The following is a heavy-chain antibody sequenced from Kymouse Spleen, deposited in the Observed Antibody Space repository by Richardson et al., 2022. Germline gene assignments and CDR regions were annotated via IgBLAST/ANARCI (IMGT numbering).Heavy chain of an antibody. Sequence: QVQLVESGGGVVQPGRSLRLSCAASGFTFSSYGMHWVRQAPGKGLEWVAVISYDGSNKYYADSVKGRFTISRDNSKNTLYLQMNSLRAEDTAVYYCAKEQLVRTAYYFDYWGQGTLVTVSS. D-gene: IGHD6-6*01. J-gene: IGHJ4*02. CDR2: ISYDGSNK. CDR3: AKEQLVRTAYYFDY. CDR1: GFTFSSYG. V-gene: IGHV3-30*18.